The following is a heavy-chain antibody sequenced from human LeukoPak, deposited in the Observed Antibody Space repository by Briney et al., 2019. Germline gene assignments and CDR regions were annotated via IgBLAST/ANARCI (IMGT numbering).Heavy chain of an antibody. D-gene: IGHD1-1*01. V-gene: IGHV4-59*01. CDR2: IIDTGST. CDR1: GDSIRTYY. CDR3: ARGRVSSSTWYSTYYYYFYMDV. J-gene: IGHJ6*03. Sequence: SETLSLTCSVSGDSIRTYYWSWIRQPPGKGLEWIGYIIDTGSTNYKPSLKTRLTMSVDVSKNQISLKLSSVTAADTAVYFCARGRVSSSTWYSTYYYYFYMDVWGKGTTVTVSS.